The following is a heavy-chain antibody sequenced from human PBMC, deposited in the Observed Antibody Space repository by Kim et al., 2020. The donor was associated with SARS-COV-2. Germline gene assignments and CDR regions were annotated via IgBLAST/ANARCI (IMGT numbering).Heavy chain of an antibody. CDR3: ASAGFGSAWYFDY. J-gene: IGHJ4*02. Sequence: YADSMKGRFTISRDNSKNTLYLQMNSLRADDTAVYYCASAGFGSAWYFDYWGQGTLVTVSS. V-gene: IGHV3-33*01. D-gene: IGHD6-19*01.